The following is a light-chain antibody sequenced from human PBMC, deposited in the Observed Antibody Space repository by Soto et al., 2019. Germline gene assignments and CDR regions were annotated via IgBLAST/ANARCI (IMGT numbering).Light chain of an antibody. CDR3: AAWDNSLNGRVV. Sequence: QSVLTQPPSASGTPGQRVTISCSGSSSNIGSNTVTWYQQLPGTAPKLLIYNNDQRPSGVPDRFSGSKSGTSASRAINGLQSEDEVEYYCAAWDNSLNGRVVFGGGTKLTVL. V-gene: IGLV1-44*01. J-gene: IGLJ2*01. CDR2: NND. CDR1: SSNIGSNT.